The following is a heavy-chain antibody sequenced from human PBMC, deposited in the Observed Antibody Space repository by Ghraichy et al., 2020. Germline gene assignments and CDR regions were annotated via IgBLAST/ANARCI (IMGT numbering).Heavy chain of an antibody. J-gene: IGHJ4*02. Sequence: SENLSLTCTVSGGSISSYYWSWIRQPPGKGLEWIGYIYYTGSTNCNPSLKSRVTMSVDTSKNQFSLKLSSVTAADTAIYYCARRVETAMAFDYWGQGILVTVSS. CDR2: IYYTGST. CDR3: ARRVETAMAFDY. CDR1: GGSISSYY. V-gene: IGHV4-59*08. D-gene: IGHD5-18*01.